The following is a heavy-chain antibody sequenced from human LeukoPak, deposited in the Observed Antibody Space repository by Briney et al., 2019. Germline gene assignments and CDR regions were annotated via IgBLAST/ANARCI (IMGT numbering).Heavy chain of an antibody. D-gene: IGHD3-10*01. Sequence: PSETLSLTCTVSGGSISSYYWSWIRQTPGKGLEWIGYIYYSGSTNFNPSLKSRVTISVDTSKNQFSLKLSSVTAADTAVYYCARSEFGELLYHDYWGQGTLVTVSS. J-gene: IGHJ4*02. CDR3: ARSEFGELLYHDY. V-gene: IGHV4-59*01. CDR1: GGSISSYY. CDR2: IYYSGST.